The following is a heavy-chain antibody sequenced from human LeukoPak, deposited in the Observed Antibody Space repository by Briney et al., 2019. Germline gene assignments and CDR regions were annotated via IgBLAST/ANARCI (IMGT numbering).Heavy chain of an antibody. D-gene: IGHD3-10*01. CDR2: ISSASNTI. V-gene: IGHV3-48*01. Sequence: GESLRLSCAASGFTFSSYSMNWVRQAPGKGLEWVSYISSASNTIYYADSVKGRFTISRDDAKNSLYLQMNSLRAEDTAMYYCARDGWFGDYNWFDPWGQGTLVTVSS. CDR1: GFTFSSYS. J-gene: IGHJ5*02. CDR3: ARDGWFGDYNWFDP.